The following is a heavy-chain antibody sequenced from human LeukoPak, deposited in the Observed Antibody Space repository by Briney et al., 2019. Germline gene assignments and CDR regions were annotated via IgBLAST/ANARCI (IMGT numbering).Heavy chain of an antibody. D-gene: IGHD3-10*01. Sequence: SVKVSCKASGYTFTSYGISWVRQAPGQGLEWMGGIIPIFGTANYAQKFQGRVTITADESTSTAYMELSRLRSEDTAVYYYAGGRITMVRGVNYYYYMDVWGKGTTVTISS. CDR3: AGGRITMVRGVNYYYYMDV. V-gene: IGHV1-69*13. J-gene: IGHJ6*03. CDR1: GYTFTSYG. CDR2: IIPIFGTA.